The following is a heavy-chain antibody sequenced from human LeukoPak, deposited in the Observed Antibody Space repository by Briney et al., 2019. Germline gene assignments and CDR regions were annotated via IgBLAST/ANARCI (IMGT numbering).Heavy chain of an antibody. CDR2: TYHSGTS. J-gene: IGHJ4*02. V-gene: IGHV4-38-2*01. Sequence: SETLSLTCAVSGYSISSRYYWGWVRQSPGKGLEWIGNTYHSGTSYHNPSLKSRVTISVDTSKNQFSLTLSSVTAADTALYYCARKYGSNAGYFDYWGQGALVTVSS. CDR1: GYSISSRYY. CDR3: ARKYGSNAGYFDY. D-gene: IGHD4-23*01.